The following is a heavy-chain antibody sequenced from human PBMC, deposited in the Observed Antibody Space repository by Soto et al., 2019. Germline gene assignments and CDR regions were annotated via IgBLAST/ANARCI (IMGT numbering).Heavy chain of an antibody. CDR3: AVLGSAATLNEACDY. CDR1: GGSISSGDYY. D-gene: IGHD1-26*01. V-gene: IGHV4-30-4*01. Sequence: QVQLQESGPGLVKPSQTLSLTCTVSGGSISSGDYYWSWIRQPPGKGLEWIGYIYYSGSTYYNPSLKSRVTISVDTSKNQFSLKLSSVTATDTAVYYCAVLGSAATLNEACDYCGQGTLVTVSS. CDR2: IYYSGST. J-gene: IGHJ4*02.